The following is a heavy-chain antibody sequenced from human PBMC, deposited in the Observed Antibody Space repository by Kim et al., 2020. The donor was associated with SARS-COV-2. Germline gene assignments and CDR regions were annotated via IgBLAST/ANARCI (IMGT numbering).Heavy chain of an antibody. CDR3: ARDYSGYSYGWSYYYGMDV. V-gene: IGHV3-33*01. D-gene: IGHD5-18*01. CDR2: IWYDGSNK. J-gene: IGHJ6*02. CDR1: GFTFSSYG. Sequence: GGSLRLSCAASGFTFSSYGMHWVRQAPGKGLEWVAVIWYDGSNKYYADSVKGRFTISRDNSKNTLYLQMNSLRAEDTAVYYCARDYSGYSYGWSYYYGMDVWGQGTTVTVSS.